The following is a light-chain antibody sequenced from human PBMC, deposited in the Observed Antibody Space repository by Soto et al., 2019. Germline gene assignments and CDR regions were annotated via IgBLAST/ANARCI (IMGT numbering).Light chain of an antibody. CDR3: KQYKNWPHT. J-gene: IGKJ5*01. Sequence: EIVMTQSPGTLSVSPGERATLSCRASQSVSSNLAWYHQKPGQVPRLLIYGASTRATGIPDRFSGSGSGTEFTLTISSLQSEDFAVYYCKQYKNWPHTFGQGTRLEIK. CDR1: QSVSSN. CDR2: GAS. V-gene: IGKV3-15*01.